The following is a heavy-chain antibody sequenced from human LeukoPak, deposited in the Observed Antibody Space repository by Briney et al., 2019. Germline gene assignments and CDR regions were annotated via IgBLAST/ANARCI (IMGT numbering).Heavy chain of an antibody. CDR1: GDSINNYY. D-gene: IGHD3-22*01. J-gene: IGHJ4*02. Sequence: SETLSLTCTVSGDSINNYYWNWIRQPPGKGLEWIGYVYYSGGTNYNPSLKSRVTISVDTSKNQFSLKLSSVTAADTAVYYCARNLPDSSGYYPAYYFDHWGQGTLVTVSS. V-gene: IGHV4-59*08. CDR2: VYYSGGT. CDR3: ARNLPDSSGYYPAYYFDH.